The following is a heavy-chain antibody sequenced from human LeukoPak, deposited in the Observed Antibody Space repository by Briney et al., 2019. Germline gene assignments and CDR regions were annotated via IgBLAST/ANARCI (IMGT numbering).Heavy chain of an antibody. CDR3: GRGVRNSGSYYVDY. Sequence: GSSVKVSCKAPGGTXSTYAISWMRQAPGQGLEWMGGIIPISGTVNYAQKFQGRVTIIADASTSTAHMELSSLRSEDTAVYYCGRGVRNSGSYYVDYWGQGTLVTVSS. V-gene: IGHV1-69*01. J-gene: IGHJ4*02. CDR2: IIPISGTV. D-gene: IGHD1-26*01. CDR1: GGTXSTYA.